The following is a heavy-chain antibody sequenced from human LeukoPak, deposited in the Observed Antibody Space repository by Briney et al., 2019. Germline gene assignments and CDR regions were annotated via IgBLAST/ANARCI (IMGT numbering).Heavy chain of an antibody. CDR2: IYSSGTT. D-gene: IGHD1-26*01. Sequence: GGSLRLSCVVSGLTVSRDYMSWVRHAPGKGLEWVAVIYSSGTTYYADSVKGRFSISRDNSKNTASLQMNSLRVDDTAVYFCARFMGASGFDYWGQGTLVTVSS. CDR3: ARFMGASGFDY. V-gene: IGHV3-66*01. CDR1: GLTVSRDY. J-gene: IGHJ4*02.